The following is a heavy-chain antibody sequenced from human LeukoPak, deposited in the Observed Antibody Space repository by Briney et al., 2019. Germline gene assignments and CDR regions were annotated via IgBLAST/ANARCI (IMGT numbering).Heavy chain of an antibody. V-gene: IGHV1-2*02. CDR1: GYTFTGYF. J-gene: IGHJ4*02. CDR3: ARDERRYPRGPFDY. CDR2: IYPNTCGK. Sequence: ASVPVSCKGSGYTFTGYFMHWLRQPPAQGLEWMGWIYPNTCGKNYAQKFQGRVTMTTDTSTSTGYMELRSLRSDDTAVYYCARDERRYPRGPFDYWGQGTLVTVSS. D-gene: IGHD3-10*01.